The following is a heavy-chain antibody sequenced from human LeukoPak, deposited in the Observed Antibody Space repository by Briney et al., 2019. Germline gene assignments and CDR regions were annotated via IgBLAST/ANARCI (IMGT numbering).Heavy chain of an antibody. D-gene: IGHD5-12*01. Sequence: ASVKVSCKVSRYTLTELSMHWVRQAPGKGLEWMGGFDPEDGEAIYAQKFQGGVTMTEDTSTDTAYMELSSLRSEDTAVYYCATYSGYALHDAFDIWGQGTMVTVSS. CDR2: FDPEDGEA. CDR1: RYTLTELS. J-gene: IGHJ3*02. V-gene: IGHV1-24*01. CDR3: ATYSGYALHDAFDI.